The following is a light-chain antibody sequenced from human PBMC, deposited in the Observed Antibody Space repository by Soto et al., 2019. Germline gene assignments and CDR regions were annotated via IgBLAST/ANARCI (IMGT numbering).Light chain of an antibody. CDR2: EVN. V-gene: IGLV2-14*01. CDR1: SSDVGGYNY. J-gene: IGLJ3*02. Sequence: QSALTQPASVSGSPGQSITISCTGTSSDVGGYNYVSWYQQHPGKAPKLMIYEVNNRPSGVSNRFSGSNSGNTAYLTISGLQAEDGADYYCSSFTRGSTWLVGGGAKLTVL. CDR3: SSFTRGSTWL.